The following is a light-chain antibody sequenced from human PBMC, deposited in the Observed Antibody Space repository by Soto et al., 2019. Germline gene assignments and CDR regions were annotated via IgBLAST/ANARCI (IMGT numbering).Light chain of an antibody. CDR2: SNN. CDR3: AAWDDSLNGCV. Sequence: QPVLTQPPSASGTPGQRATISCSGSSSNIGSNTVNWYQHLPGTAPKLLIYSNNQRPSGVPDRFSGSKSGTSASLAISGLQSEDEADYYCAAWDDSLNGCVFGGGTKFTVL. V-gene: IGLV1-44*01. CDR1: SSNIGSNT. J-gene: IGLJ3*02.